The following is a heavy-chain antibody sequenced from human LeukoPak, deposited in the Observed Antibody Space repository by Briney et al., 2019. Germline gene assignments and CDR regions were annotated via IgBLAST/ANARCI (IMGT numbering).Heavy chain of an antibody. CDR3: ARVGDYYDSSGYHDAFDI. D-gene: IGHD3-22*01. CDR1: GYTFTSYD. CDR2: MNPNSGNT. V-gene: IGHV1-8*01. J-gene: IGHJ3*02. Sequence: ASVKVSCMASGYTFTSYDINWVRQATGQGLEWMGWMNPNSGNTGYAQKFQGRVTMTRNTSISTAYMELSSLRSEDTAVYYCARVGDYYDSSGYHDAFDIWGQGTMVTVSS.